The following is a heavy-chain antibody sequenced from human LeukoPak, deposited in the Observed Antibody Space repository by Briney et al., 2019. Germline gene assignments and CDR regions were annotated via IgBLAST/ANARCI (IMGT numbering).Heavy chain of an antibody. CDR1: GYTFTIYG. D-gene: IGHD1-26*01. CDR2: ISAYNGNT. CDR3: AMDGLVGATYFDY. Sequence: GASVKVSCKASGYTFTIYGISWVRQALGQGLEWMGWISAYNGNTNYAQKLQGRVTMTTETSTRTAYIEMRSLRSDDTAVYYCAMDGLVGATYFDYWGQGTLVTVSS. V-gene: IGHV1-18*01. J-gene: IGHJ4*02.